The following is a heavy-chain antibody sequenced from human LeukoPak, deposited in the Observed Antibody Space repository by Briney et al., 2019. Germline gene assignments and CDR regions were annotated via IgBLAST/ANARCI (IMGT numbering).Heavy chain of an antibody. CDR1: GFTFSSYS. V-gene: IGHV3-21*01. CDR3: ARDGGSITGTTGLFDY. CDR2: ISSSSSYI. D-gene: IGHD1-7*01. J-gene: IGHJ4*02. Sequence: PGGSLRLSCAASGFTFSSYSMNWVRQAPGKGPEWVSSISSSSSYIYYADSLKGRFTISRDNAKNSLYLQMNSLRAEDTAVYYCARDGGSITGTTGLFDYWGQGTLVTVSS.